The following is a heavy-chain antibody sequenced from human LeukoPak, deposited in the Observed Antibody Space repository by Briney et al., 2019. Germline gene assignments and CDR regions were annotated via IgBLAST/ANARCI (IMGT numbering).Heavy chain of an antibody. V-gene: IGHV4-39*07. CDR1: GGSISSSTYY. CDR2: MYYSSGNT. Sequence: SETLSLTCTVSGGSISSSTYYWGWIRQPPGKGLEWIGSMYYSSGNTYYNPSLKSRVTISVDTSKNQFSLKLSSVTAAYTAVYYCARGRGEGRGIAMVRGVRAPSYNWFDPWGHGTQVTVSS. CDR3: ARGRGEGRGIAMVRGVRAPSYNWFDP. J-gene: IGHJ5*02. D-gene: IGHD3-10*01.